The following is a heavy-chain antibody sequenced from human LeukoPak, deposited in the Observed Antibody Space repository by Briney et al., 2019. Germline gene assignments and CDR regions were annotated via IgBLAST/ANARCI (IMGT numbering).Heavy chain of an antibody. D-gene: IGHD1-1*01. V-gene: IGHV3-30*02. CDR1: GFTFSTYG. CDR2: IRYDGSNK. Sequence: GGSLRLSCAASGFTFSTYGIHWVRQAPGQGLEWVAFIRYDGSNKYYADSVRGRFTISRDSSKNTLYLQMNSLRAEDTAVYYCAKDRGHRDGRYHFDYWGQGTLVSVSS. CDR3: AKDRGHRDGRYHFDY. J-gene: IGHJ4*02.